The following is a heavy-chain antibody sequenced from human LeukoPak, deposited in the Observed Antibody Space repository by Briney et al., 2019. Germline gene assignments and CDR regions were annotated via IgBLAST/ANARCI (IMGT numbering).Heavy chain of an antibody. Sequence: GESLKISCKGSGYSFTSYWIGWVRQMPGKGLEWMGIIYPGDSDTRYSPSFQGQVTISADKSISTAYLQWSSLKASDTAMYYCARHPYYDFWSGYYTGYYFDYWGQGTLATVSS. CDR3: ARHPYYDFWSGYYTGYYFDY. J-gene: IGHJ4*02. CDR1: GYSFTSYW. V-gene: IGHV5-51*01. CDR2: IYPGDSDT. D-gene: IGHD3-3*01.